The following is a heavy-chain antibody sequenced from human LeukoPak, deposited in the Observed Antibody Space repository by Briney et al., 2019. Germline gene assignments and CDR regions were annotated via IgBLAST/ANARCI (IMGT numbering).Heavy chain of an antibody. CDR3: AKERWELSSYYYYYYGMDV. D-gene: IGHD3-16*02. Sequence: PGGSLTLSCAASGFTFSSYAMSWVRQAPGKGLEWVSAISGSGGSTYYADSVKGRFTISRDNSKNTLYLQMNSLRAEDTAVYYCAKERWELSSYYYYYYGMDVWGQGTTVTVSS. J-gene: IGHJ6*02. CDR2: ISGSGGST. V-gene: IGHV3-23*01. CDR1: GFTFSSYA.